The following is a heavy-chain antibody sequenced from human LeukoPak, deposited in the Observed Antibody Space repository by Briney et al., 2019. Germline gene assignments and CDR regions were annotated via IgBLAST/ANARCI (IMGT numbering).Heavy chain of an antibody. CDR3: AKAGFLEWFPTNYYFDY. J-gene: IGHJ4*02. Sequence: GGSLRLSCAASGFTFSSYAMSWVRQAPGRGLEWVSAIRGSGGSTYYADSVKGRFTISRDNSKNTLYLQMNSLRAEDTAVYYCAKAGFLEWFPTNYYFDYWGQGTLVTVSS. D-gene: IGHD3-3*01. CDR1: GFTFSSYA. CDR2: IRGSGGST. V-gene: IGHV3-23*01.